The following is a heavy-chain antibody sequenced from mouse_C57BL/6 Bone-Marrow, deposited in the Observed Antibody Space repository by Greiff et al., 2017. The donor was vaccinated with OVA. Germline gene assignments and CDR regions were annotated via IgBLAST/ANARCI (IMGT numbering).Heavy chain of an antibody. CDR2: IDPENGDT. D-gene: IGHD2-2*01. CDR3: TTGYNYYAMDY. V-gene: IGHV14-4*01. Sequence: EVQLQQSGAELVRPGASVKLSCTASGFNIKDDYMHWVKQRPEQGLEWIGWIDPENGDTEYASKFQGKATITADTSSNTAYLQLSSLTSEDTAVYDCTTGYNYYAMDYWGQGTSVTVSS. CDR1: GFNIKDDY. J-gene: IGHJ4*01.